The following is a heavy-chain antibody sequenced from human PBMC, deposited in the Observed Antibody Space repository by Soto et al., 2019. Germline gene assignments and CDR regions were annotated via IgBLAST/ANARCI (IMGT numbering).Heavy chain of an antibody. Sequence: EVQLVESGGGLVQPGRSLRLSCAASGFTFDDYAMHWVRQAPGKGLEWVSGISWNSGSIGYADSVKGRFTISRDNAKNSLYLQMNSLRAEDMALYYCAKDIGVYSSSYFDYWGQGTLVTVSS. V-gene: IGHV3-9*03. D-gene: IGHD6-6*01. CDR2: ISWNSGSI. J-gene: IGHJ4*02. CDR1: GFTFDDYA. CDR3: AKDIGVYSSSYFDY.